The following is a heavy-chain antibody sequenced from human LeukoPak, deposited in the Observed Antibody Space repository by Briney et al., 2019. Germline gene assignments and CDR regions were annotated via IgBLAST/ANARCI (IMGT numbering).Heavy chain of an antibody. J-gene: IGHJ5*02. CDR3: ARDPKGKNWFDP. Sequence: ASVKVSCKVSGYTLTELSMHWVRQAPGKGLEWMGGFDPEDGETIYAQKFQGRVTMTRDTSTSTVYMELSSLRSEDTAVYYCARDPKGKNWFDPWGQGTLVTVSS. V-gene: IGHV1-24*01. CDR2: FDPEDGET. CDR1: GYTLTELS.